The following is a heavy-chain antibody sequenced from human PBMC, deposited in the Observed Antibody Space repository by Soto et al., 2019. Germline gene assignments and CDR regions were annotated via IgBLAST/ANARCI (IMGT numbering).Heavy chain of an antibody. CDR2: INHSGST. CDR3: ARLPSVVVVTAKGARWFDP. CDR1: GGSFSGYY. J-gene: IGHJ5*02. Sequence: QVQLQQWGAGLLKPSETLSLTCAVYGGSFSGYYWSWIRQPPGKGLEWIGEINHSGSTNYNPSLKSRVPISVDTSKNQFSLKLSSVTAADTAVYYCARLPSVVVVTAKGARWFDPWGQGTLVTVSS. D-gene: IGHD2-21*02. V-gene: IGHV4-34*01.